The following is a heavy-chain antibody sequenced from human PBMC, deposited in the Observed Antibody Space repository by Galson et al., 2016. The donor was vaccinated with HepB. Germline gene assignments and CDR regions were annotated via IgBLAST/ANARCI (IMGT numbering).Heavy chain of an antibody. J-gene: IGHJ6*02. V-gene: IGHV3-30*03. CDR3: ARVRGSCSSTSCFVARRRNFYDYAMAV. D-gene: IGHD2-2*01. Sequence: SLRLSCAASGFNFSNYGFHWVRQAPGKGLEWVSLISYDGGSHYYADSVKGRIAVSRDNSKNTLYLQIKSLRTEDTAVDYCARVRGSCSSTSCFVARRRNFYDYAMAVWGQGTTVIVSS. CDR1: GFNFSNYG. CDR2: ISYDGGSH.